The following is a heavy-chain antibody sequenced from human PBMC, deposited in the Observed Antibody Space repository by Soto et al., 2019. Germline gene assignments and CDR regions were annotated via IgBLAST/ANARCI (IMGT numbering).Heavy chain of an antibody. Sequence: GGSLRLSCAASGFTFSSYSMNWVRQAPGKGLEWVSSISSSSSYIYYADSVKGRFTISRDNAKNSLYLQMNSLRAEDTAVYYCARDHSYYYGSGSYAPAAYFDYWGQGTLVTVSS. V-gene: IGHV3-21*06. CDR2: ISSSSSYI. CDR1: GFTFSSYS. CDR3: ARDHSYYYGSGSYAPAAYFDY. D-gene: IGHD3-10*01. J-gene: IGHJ4*02.